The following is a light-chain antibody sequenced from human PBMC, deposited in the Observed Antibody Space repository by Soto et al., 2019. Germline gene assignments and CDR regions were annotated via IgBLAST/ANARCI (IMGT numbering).Light chain of an antibody. Sequence: QSVLTQPPSVSGAPGQRVTISCTGSSSNIGAGYDVHWYQQLPGTAAKLLIYGNSNRPSGVPDRFSGSKSGTSASLAITGLQADDDADYYCQSYDSSLSGYVFGTGTKVTVL. J-gene: IGLJ1*01. V-gene: IGLV1-40*01. CDR2: GNS. CDR1: SSNIGAGYD. CDR3: QSYDSSLSGYV.